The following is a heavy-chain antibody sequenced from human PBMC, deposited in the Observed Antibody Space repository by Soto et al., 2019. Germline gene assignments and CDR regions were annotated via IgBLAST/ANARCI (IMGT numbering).Heavy chain of an antibody. V-gene: IGHV5-51*01. CDR3: ASLPTGGRSWFYRLACRWECNEYGIDG. CDR2: IYPGDSDT. Sequence: PGQSLRISCKGSGYSFTSYWIGWVRQMPGKGLEWIGIIYPGDSDTRYSPSFQGQVTISADKSISTAYLQWSSLRASDTAIFYLASLPTGGRSWFYRLACRWECNEYGIDGWGEGTMGTGAS. CDR1: GYSFTSYW. J-gene: IGHJ6*04. D-gene: IGHD6-13*01.